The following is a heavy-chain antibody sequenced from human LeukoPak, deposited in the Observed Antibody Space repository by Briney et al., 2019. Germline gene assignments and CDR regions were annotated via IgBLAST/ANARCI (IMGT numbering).Heavy chain of an antibody. Sequence: SETVSLTCAVSGHSISSGYYWGWIRQPPGKGLEWIGSIYHSGSTYYNPSLKSRVTISVDTSKNQFSLKLSSVTAADTAVYYCASERKWLRLVDYWGQGTLVTVSS. J-gene: IGHJ4*02. V-gene: IGHV4-38-2*01. D-gene: IGHD5-12*01. CDR1: GHSISSGYY. CDR3: ASERKWLRLVDY. CDR2: IYHSGST.